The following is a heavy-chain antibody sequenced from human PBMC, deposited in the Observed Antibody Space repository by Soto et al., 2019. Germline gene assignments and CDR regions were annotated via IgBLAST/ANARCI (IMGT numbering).Heavy chain of an antibody. Sequence: SETLSLTCAVSGASVTSSQWWTWVHQPPEKNVQWIAEAPHSGKPIYNTSLASRVSISLDTSKNLFSLTLLSVTAADTAIYYCARDADFGSENFKIWAFDVWGRGTKVT. V-gene: IGHV4-4*02. J-gene: IGHJ3*01. CDR3: ARDADFGSENFKIWAFDV. D-gene: IGHD3-10*01. CDR1: GASVTSSQW. CDR2: APHSGKP.